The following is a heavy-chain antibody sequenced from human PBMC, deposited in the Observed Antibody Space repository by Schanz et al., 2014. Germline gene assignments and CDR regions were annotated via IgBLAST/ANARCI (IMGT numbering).Heavy chain of an antibody. CDR1: GFIANTNY. J-gene: IGHJ6*02. D-gene: IGHD6-25*01. CDR2: MYNNSSNK. Sequence: EGQLVESGGGLIQPGGSLRLSCAVSGFIANTNYMSWARQAPGKGVEWCSIMYNNSSNKQYADSVKGRFILSRDSSKNTLFLQMNSLRAEDTAVYFCARDAATDSYNLAIDVWGQGTGVTVSS. CDR3: ARDAATDSYNLAIDV. V-gene: IGHV3-53*01.